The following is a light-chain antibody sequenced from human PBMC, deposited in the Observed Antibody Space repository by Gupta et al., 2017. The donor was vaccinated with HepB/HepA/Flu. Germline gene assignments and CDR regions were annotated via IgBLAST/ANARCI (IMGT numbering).Light chain of an antibody. CDR3: QHFGTSWT. CDR2: ATS. V-gene: IGKV3-20*01. J-gene: IGKJ1*01. CDR1: QSVNSDY. Sequence: EMVLTQSPGTLSLSPGERVTLSCRASQSVNSDYLAWYQQKPGHAPRLLIYATSTRAAGVSERFSGSGSETDFTLSISRLQPDDVAVYDCQHFGTSWTCGQGTKVEV.